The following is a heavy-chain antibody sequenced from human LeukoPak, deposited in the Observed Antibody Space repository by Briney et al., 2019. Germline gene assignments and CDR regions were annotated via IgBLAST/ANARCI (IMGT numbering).Heavy chain of an antibody. Sequence: SETLSLTCTVSGGSISIYYWSWIRQPPGKGLEWIGYISYSGRTTYSPSLTSRVTISLDTSKNQFSLRLSSVTAADTAVYYCARAFSAWPHAFDIWGQGAVVTVSS. V-gene: IGHV4-59*01. CDR1: GGSISIYY. D-gene: IGHD6-19*01. J-gene: IGHJ3*02. CDR2: ISYSGRT. CDR3: ARAFSAWPHAFDI.